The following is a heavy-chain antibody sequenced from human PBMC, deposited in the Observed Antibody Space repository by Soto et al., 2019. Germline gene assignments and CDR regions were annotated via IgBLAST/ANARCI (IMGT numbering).Heavy chain of an antibody. CDR3: AKDNGYSHTRGTDV. Sequence: QVQLVESGGCVVQPGRSLRLSCAASGFTFSSYGMHWVRQAPGKGLEWVAVISYDGSNKYYADSVKGRFTISRDNSKSTLYLQMNSLRAEDTAVYYCAKDNGYSHTRGTDVWGQGTTVTVSS. D-gene: IGHD5-18*01. CDR2: ISYDGSNK. CDR1: GFTFSSYG. J-gene: IGHJ6*02. V-gene: IGHV3-30*18.